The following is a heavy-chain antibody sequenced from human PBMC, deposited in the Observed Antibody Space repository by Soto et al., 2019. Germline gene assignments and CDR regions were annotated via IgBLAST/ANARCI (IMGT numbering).Heavy chain of an antibody. Sequence: PVKVSCKASGFTFTSSAVQWVRQARGQRLEWIGWIVVGSGNTNYAQKFQERVTITRDMSTSTAYMELSSLRSEDTAVYYCAADAPATSYYYYGMDVWGQGTTVTVSS. V-gene: IGHV1-58*01. D-gene: IGHD2-15*01. J-gene: IGHJ6*02. CDR2: IVVGSGNT. CDR1: GFTFTSSA. CDR3: AADAPATSYYYYGMDV.